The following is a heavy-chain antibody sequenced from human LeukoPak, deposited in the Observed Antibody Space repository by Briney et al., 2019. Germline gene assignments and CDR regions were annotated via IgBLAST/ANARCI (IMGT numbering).Heavy chain of an antibody. CDR3: ARVRSSGWHYYMDV. D-gene: IGHD6-19*01. V-gene: IGHV3-48*04. CDR1: GFTFSSYS. J-gene: IGHJ6*03. Sequence: GGSLRLSCAASGFTFSSYSMNWVRQAPGKGLEWVSYISSSGSTIYYADSVKGRFTISRDNAKNSLYLQMNSLRAEDTAVYYCARVRSSGWHYYMDVWGKGTTVTVSS. CDR2: ISSSGSTI.